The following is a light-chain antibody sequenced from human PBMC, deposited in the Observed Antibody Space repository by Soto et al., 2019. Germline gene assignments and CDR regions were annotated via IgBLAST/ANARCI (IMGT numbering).Light chain of an antibody. V-gene: IGLV2-14*01. J-gene: IGLJ2*01. CDR2: DVS. CDR1: SGDIGDYKY. Sequence: QSALTQPASVSGSPGQSITISCTGSSGDIGDYKYVSWYQQHPGKAPKLMIYDVSNRPSGVSNRFSASKSGNTASLTISVLQAEDDDYYYCSSYTSTNLLIFGGGTKVTVL. CDR3: SSYTSTNLLI.